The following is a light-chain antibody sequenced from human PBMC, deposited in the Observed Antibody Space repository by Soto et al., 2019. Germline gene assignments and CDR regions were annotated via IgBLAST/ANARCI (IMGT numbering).Light chain of an antibody. CDR3: QKYNTAPLT. Sequence: DIRMTQSPCSLSSSVGDXVTIACRASQDISTYLAWYQQKPGKVPKLLIYAASTLLSGVPSRFSGSGSGTDFTLTISSLQPEDVATYYCQKYNTAPLTFGQGTKVDIK. CDR1: QDISTY. J-gene: IGKJ1*01. V-gene: IGKV1-27*01. CDR2: AAS.